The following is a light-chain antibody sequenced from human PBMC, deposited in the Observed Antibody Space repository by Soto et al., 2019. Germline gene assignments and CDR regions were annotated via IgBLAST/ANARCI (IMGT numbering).Light chain of an antibody. Sequence: EILMTQSPATLSVSPGERATLSCRATQTVNNKVVWYQHKPGQAPRLLIYGASTRATGIPARFSGSGSGTEFTLSISSLQSEDFAVYYCQQYNSWPPITFGQGTRLVIK. J-gene: IGKJ5*01. V-gene: IGKV3-15*01. CDR2: GAS. CDR3: QQYNSWPPIT. CDR1: QTVNNK.